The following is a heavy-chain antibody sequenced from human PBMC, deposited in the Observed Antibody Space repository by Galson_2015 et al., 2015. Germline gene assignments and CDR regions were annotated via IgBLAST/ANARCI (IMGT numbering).Heavy chain of an antibody. D-gene: IGHD2-2*01. CDR3: ATASQDCSSNSCPYNY. Sequence: SVKVSCKASGGSFSIYAISWVRQAPGQGPQWMGGITPIFGTASYAQKFQGRATITAEKSTSTAYMELSSLRSEDTAVYYCATASQDCSSNSCPYNYWGQGTLVTVSS. CDR2: ITPIFGTA. CDR1: GGSFSIYA. V-gene: IGHV1-69*06. J-gene: IGHJ4*02.